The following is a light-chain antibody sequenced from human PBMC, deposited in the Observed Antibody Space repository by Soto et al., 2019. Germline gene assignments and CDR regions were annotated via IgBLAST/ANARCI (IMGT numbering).Light chain of an antibody. V-gene: IGLV2-23*01. CDR3: CSYAGSSTAYV. CDR2: EGS. Sequence: QSALTQSASVSGSPGQSITISCTGTSSDVGSYNLVSWYQQHPGKAPKLMIYEGSKRPSGVSNRFSGSKSGNTASLTISGLQAEDEADYYCCSYAGSSTAYVFGTGTKLTVL. CDR1: SSDVGSYNL. J-gene: IGLJ1*01.